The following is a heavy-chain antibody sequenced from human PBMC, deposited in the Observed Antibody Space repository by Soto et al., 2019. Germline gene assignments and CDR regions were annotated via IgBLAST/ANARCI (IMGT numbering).Heavy chain of an antibody. Sequence: GGSLRLSCAVSGITFSDTLMNWVRQAPGKGLEWVGLFRGKPGSGTTDYAAPVKGRFTISKDGSKDTVYLHMSSLKIEDTAVYYCTWIYAASSFQHFYLAAWGKGTTVTVSS. J-gene: IGHJ6*03. CDR3: TWIYAASSFQHFYLAA. CDR2: FRGKPGSGTT. D-gene: IGHD3-16*01. CDR1: GITFSDTL. V-gene: IGHV3-15*01.